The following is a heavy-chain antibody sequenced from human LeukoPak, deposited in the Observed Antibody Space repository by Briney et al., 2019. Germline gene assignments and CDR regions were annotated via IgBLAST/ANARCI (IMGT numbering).Heavy chain of an antibody. CDR1: GFTFSSYG. J-gene: IGHJ4*02. D-gene: IGHD3-3*01. Sequence: GGSLRLSCAASGFTFSSYGMSWVRQAPGKGLEWVSSISGSGGSTYYADSVKGRFTISRDNSKNSLYLQMNSLRTEDTALYYCAKDHDFWSGYPDYWGQGTLVTVSS. CDR2: ISGSGGST. CDR3: AKDHDFWSGYPDY. V-gene: IGHV3-43*02.